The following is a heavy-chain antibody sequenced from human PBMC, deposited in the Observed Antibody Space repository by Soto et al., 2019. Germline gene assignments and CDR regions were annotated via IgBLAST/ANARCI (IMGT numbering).Heavy chain of an antibody. Sequence: ASVKVSCTASGYTFTGDYMHWVRQAPGQGLEWMGWINPNSGGTNYAQKFQGWVTMTSDTSISTAYMELSRLRSDDTAVYYCARAHRNCSSTICYGWVCAFDIWCQGTMV. CDR2: INPNSGGT. J-gene: IGHJ3*02. V-gene: IGHV1-2*04. CDR1: GYTFTGDY. CDR3: ARAHRNCSSTICYGWVCAFDI. D-gene: IGHD2-2*01.